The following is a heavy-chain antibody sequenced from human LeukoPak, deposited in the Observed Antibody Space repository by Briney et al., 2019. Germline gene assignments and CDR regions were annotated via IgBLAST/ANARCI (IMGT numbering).Heavy chain of an antibody. V-gene: IGHV4-61*02. CDR3: AREFLTKYSSSGPGLVD. D-gene: IGHD6-13*01. CDR1: GGSFSTTSYY. CDR2: IYTSGST. J-gene: IGHJ4*02. Sequence: SETLSLTCSVSGGSFSTTSYYWSWIRQPAGKGLEWIGRIYTSGSTNYNPSLKSRVTMSVDTSKNQFSLKLSSVTAADTAVYYCAREFLTKYSSSGPGLVDWGQGTLVTVSS.